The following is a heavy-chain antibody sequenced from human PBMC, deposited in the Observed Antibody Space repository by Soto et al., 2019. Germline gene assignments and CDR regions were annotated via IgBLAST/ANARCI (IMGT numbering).Heavy chain of an antibody. CDR1: GGTSSSYA. D-gene: IGHD2-2*01. CDR2: IIPIFGTA. CDR3: ARDLQLSQGILSYDNYFDY. J-gene: IGHJ4*02. V-gene: IGHV1-69*13. Sequence: SVKVSCKASGGTSSSYAISWVRQAPGQGLEWMGGIIPIFGTANYAQKLQGRVAITADESTSTAYMELSSLRSEDTAVYYCARDLQLSQGILSYDNYFDYWGQGTLVTVSS.